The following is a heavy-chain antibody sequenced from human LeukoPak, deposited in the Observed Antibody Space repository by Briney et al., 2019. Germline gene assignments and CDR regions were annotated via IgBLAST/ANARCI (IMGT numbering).Heavy chain of an antibody. CDR3: ARGPYYDLGRGSAFDF. D-gene: IGHD3-3*01. V-gene: IGHV4-59*11. CDR2: IYHSGST. CDR1: GGSISSHY. J-gene: IGHJ4*02. Sequence: PSETLSLTCSVSGGSISSHYWSWIRQSPEKGLEWIGYIYHSGSTSYNPSLKSRVTMSVDTSAPQFSLKLSSVTAADTAFYYCARGPYYDLGRGSAFDFWGQGILVTVSS.